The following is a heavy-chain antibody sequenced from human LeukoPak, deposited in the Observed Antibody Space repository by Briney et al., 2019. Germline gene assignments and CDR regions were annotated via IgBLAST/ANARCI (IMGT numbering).Heavy chain of an antibody. CDR3: ARGLVATTPFDY. Sequence: PGGSLRLSCAASGFTFDDYGMSWVRQAPGKGLVWVSRINSDGSSTSYADSVKGRFTISRDNAKNTLYLQMNSLRAEDTAVYYCARGLVATTPFDYWGQGTLVTVSS. CDR1: GFTFDDYG. CDR2: INSDGSST. V-gene: IGHV3-74*01. D-gene: IGHD5-12*01. J-gene: IGHJ4*02.